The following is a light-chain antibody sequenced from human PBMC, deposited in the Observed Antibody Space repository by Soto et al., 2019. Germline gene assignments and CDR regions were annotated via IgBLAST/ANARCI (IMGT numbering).Light chain of an antibody. CDR3: QQRTNWSPPA. J-gene: IGKJ4*01. CDR1: QSVTSY. Sequence: DIILTQSPATLSLSPGERATLSCRASQSVTSYLAWYQQKPGQAPRLPMSDISNRATGVPARFSGRGYGTDFNLTISSLEPEDFAVYYCQQRTNWSPPAFGGGTKVEIK. CDR2: DIS. V-gene: IGKV3-11*01.